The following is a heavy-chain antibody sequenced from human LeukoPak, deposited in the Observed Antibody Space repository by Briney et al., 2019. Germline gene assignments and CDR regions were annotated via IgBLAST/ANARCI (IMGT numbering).Heavy chain of an antibody. CDR3: ARGSRGTGTTTHYYYYYMDV. CDR1: GGTFSSYA. CDR2: IIPIFGTA. D-gene: IGHD1-7*01. J-gene: IGHJ6*03. V-gene: IGHV1-69*13. Sequence: ASVKVSCKASGGTFSSYAISWVRQAPGQGLEWMGGIIPIFGTANYAQKFQGRVTITADESTSTAYMELSSLRSEDTAVYYCARGSRGTGTTTHYYYYYMDVWGKGTTVTVSS.